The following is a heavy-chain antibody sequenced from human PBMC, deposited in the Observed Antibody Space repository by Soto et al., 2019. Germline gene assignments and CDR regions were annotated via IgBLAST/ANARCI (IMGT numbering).Heavy chain of an antibody. Sequence: ASVKVSCKASGYTFTSCYMHRVRQAPGQGLEWMGIINPSGGSTSYAQKFQGRVTMTRDTSTSTVYMELSSLRSEDTAVYYCARTDTAMADPFDYWGQGTLVTVSS. CDR1: GYTFTSCY. J-gene: IGHJ4*02. CDR2: INPSGGST. D-gene: IGHD5-18*01. CDR3: ARTDTAMADPFDY. V-gene: IGHV1-46*01.